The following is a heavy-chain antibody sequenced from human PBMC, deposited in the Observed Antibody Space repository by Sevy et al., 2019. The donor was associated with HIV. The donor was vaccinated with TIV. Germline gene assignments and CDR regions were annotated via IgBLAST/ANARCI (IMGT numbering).Heavy chain of an antibody. V-gene: IGHV3-15*01. J-gene: IGHJ6*03. CDR3: TTEVQQLAPVFVSLYYYYMKV. D-gene: IGHD6-13*01. CDR2: IKSKTDGGTT. Sequence: GGSLRLSCAASGFTFSNAWMSWVRQATGKGREWVDRIKSKTDGGTTDYAPPVKGRLTSTMDDSKNTLYLQMNSLKTEDTTVYYCTTEVQQLAPVFVSLYYYYMKVWGKGTTATVSS. CDR1: GFTFSNAW.